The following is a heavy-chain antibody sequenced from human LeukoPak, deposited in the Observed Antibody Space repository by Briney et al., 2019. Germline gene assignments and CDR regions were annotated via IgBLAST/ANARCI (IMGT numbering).Heavy chain of an antibody. D-gene: IGHD5-18*01. CDR3: ARGHARGYSYGYGVAAFDI. V-gene: IGHV3-21*01. J-gene: IGHJ3*02. Sequence: GGSLRLSCAASGFTFSSYSMNWVRQAPGKGLEWVSSISSSSSYIYYADSVKGRFTISRDNAKNSLYLQMNSLRAEDTAVYYCARGHARGYSYGYGVAAFDIWGQGTMVTVSS. CDR2: ISSSSSYI. CDR1: GFTFSSYS.